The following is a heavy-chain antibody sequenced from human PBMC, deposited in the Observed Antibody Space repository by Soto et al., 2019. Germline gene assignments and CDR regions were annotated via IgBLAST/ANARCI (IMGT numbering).Heavy chain of an antibody. J-gene: IGHJ4*02. CDR3: PRGQYPHHGDHIDY. D-gene: IGHD4-17*01. CDR2: INHSGST. Sequence: SLSGTCVVYGGSFSGYYWSWIGQSPGKVLEWIGEINHSGSTNYNPSLNSRVTISVGTSKNQFSLKLRSVTAANPAVHYFPRGQYPHHGDHIDYCGQGTLVIVSS. V-gene: IGHV4-34*01. CDR1: GGSFSGYY.